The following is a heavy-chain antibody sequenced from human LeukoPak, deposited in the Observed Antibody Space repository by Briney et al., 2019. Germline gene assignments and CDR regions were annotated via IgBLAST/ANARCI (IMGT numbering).Heavy chain of an antibody. V-gene: IGHV3-48*01. Sequence: KPGGSLRLSCAASGFTFSSYEMNWVRQAPGKGLEWVSYISSSSSTIYHADSVKGRFTVSRDNAKKSLYLQMNSLRAEDTAVYYCARDYDSSGRAFDYWGQGTLVTVSS. CDR2: ISSSSSTI. D-gene: IGHD3-22*01. CDR3: ARDYDSSGRAFDY. CDR1: GFTFSSYE. J-gene: IGHJ4*02.